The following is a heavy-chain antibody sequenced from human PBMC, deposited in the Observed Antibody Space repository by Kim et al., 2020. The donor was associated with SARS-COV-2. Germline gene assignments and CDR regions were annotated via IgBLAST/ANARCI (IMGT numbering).Heavy chain of an antibody. CDR3: ARGDIAARPGTKKSLNW. CDR1: GFTFSSYG. Sequence: GGSLRLSCAASGFTFSSYGMHWVRQAPGKGLEWVAVIWYDGSNKYYADSVKGRFITSRDNSKNTLYLQMNSQRAEDTAVYYCARGDIAARPGTKKSLNW. J-gene: IGHJ5*01. CDR2: IWYDGSNK. D-gene: IGHD6-6*01. V-gene: IGHV3-33*01.